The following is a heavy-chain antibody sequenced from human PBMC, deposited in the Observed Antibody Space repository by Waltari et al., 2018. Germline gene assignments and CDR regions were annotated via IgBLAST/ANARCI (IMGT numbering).Heavy chain of an antibody. J-gene: IGHJ6*02. CDR2: IKGDGSEK. CDR1: GFTFSNYW. Sequence: EVQLVESGGGLVQPGGSLRLSCVVSGFTFSNYWMDWVRQAPGKGRGWVANIKGDGSEKDFVDSVKGRFTSSRDNAKNSLYLQMNSLRVDDTAVYYCSRRLDVWGQGTTVTVSS. D-gene: IGHD5-12*01. V-gene: IGHV3-7*01. CDR3: SRRLDV.